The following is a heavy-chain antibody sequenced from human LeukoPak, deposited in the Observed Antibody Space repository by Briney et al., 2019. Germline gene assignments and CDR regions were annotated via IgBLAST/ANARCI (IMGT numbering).Heavy chain of an antibody. Sequence: GQSLRLSCAASGFSLRTYAMNWVRQVPGKGLEWVSSIGGSDDTTYYADSVKGRFTISSDFSTNTVSLQMNSLRAEDTAVYYCATHYGDSFAEYFQLWGQGTLVTVSS. V-gene: IGHV3-23*01. J-gene: IGHJ1*01. CDR1: GFSLRTYA. CDR2: IGGSDDTT. D-gene: IGHD4-17*01. CDR3: ATHYGDSFAEYFQL.